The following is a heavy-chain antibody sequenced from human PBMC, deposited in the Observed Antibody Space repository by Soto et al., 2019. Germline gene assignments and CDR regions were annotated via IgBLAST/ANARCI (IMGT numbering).Heavy chain of an antibody. D-gene: IGHD1-26*01. CDR2: IYHSGST. CDR1: GGSISSSNW. Sequence: QVQLQESGPGLVKPSGTLSLTCAVSGGSISSSNWWSWVRQPPGKGLEWIGEIYHSGSTNYNPSLKSRVTISVDKSKNQFSLKLSSVTAADTAVYYCTGSYRRPRGNYYFDYWGQGTLVTVSS. CDR3: TGSYRRPRGNYYFDY. J-gene: IGHJ4*02. V-gene: IGHV4-4*02.